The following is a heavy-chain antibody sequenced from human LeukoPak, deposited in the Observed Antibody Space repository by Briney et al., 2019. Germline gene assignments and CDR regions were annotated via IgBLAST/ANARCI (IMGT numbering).Heavy chain of an antibody. J-gene: IGHJ3*02. CDR3: ASCPGYYDSSGFAFDI. CDR1: GFTFSSYW. V-gene: IGHV3-7*03. CDR2: IKQDGSEK. Sequence: GGSLRLSCAASGFTFSSYWMSWVRQAPGKGLEWVANIKQDGSEKYYVDSVKGRFTISRDNAKNSLYLQMNSLRAEDTAVYYCASCPGYYDSSGFAFDIWGQGTMATVSS. D-gene: IGHD3-22*01.